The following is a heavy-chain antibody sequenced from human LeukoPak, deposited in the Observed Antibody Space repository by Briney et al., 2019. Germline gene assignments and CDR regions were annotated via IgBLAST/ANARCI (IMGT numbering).Heavy chain of an antibody. CDR3: AKTPARYFYYGMDV. V-gene: IGHV3-23*01. J-gene: IGHJ6*02. CDR2: ISGSGDST. D-gene: IGHD3-9*01. CDR1: GFTFSSYA. Sequence: GGSLRLSCATSGFTFSSYAMSWVRQAPGKGLEWVSGISGSGDSTYYADSMKGRFTITRDNSKNTMYLQMNSLIAEDTALYYCAKTPARYFYYGMDVWGQGTAVTVSS.